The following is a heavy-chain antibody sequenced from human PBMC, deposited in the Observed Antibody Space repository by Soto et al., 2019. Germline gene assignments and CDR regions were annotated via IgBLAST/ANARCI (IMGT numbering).Heavy chain of an antibody. V-gene: IGHV3-7*01. CDR2: IKQDGSER. D-gene: IGHD5-12*01. J-gene: IGHJ4*02. CDR3: ARIGYSSSSFDY. Sequence: GGSLRLSCAASGFTFSNYWMSWVRQAPGKGLEWVANIKQDGSERDYVDSVKGRLTISRDNAKNSLYVQVNSLRAEDTAVYYCARIGYSSSSFDYRGQGPLVTVSS. CDR1: GFTFSNYW.